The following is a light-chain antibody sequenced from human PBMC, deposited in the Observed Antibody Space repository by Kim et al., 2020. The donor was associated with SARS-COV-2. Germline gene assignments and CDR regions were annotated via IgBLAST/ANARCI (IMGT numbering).Light chain of an antibody. CDR1: SLRSYY. Sequence: SSELTQDPAVSVPLGQTVRITCQGDSLRSYYASWYQQKPGQAPVLVIYGKSNRPSGIPDRFSGSSSGNTASLTITGAQAEDEADYYCNSRDSSGNHWVFGGGTQLTVL. CDR2: GKS. V-gene: IGLV3-19*01. J-gene: IGLJ3*02. CDR3: NSRDSSGNHWV.